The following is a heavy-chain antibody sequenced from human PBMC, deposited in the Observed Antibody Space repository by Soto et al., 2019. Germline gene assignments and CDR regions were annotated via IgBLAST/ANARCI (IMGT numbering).Heavy chain of an antibody. CDR1: GGSISSYY. V-gene: IGHV4-59*01. CDR3: ARDTRGGVGATPYYYYYGMDV. CDR2: IYYSGST. Sequence: PSETLSLTCTVSGGSISSYYWSWIRQPQGKGLEWIGYIYYSGSTNYNPSLKSRVTISVDTSKNQFSLKLSSVTAADTAVYYCARDTRGGVGATPYYYYYGMDVWGQGTTVTVSS. D-gene: IGHD1-26*01. J-gene: IGHJ6*02.